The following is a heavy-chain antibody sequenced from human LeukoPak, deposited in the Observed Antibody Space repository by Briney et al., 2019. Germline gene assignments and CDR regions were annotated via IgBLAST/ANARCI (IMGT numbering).Heavy chain of an antibody. CDR2: FYYSGNT. CDR3: AKGDYDYWYFAL. D-gene: IGHD4-17*01. Sequence: PSETLSLTCTVSDGSISSYSWSWIRQPPGKGLEWIGYFYYSGNTNYNPSLKSRVTISVDTSKSQFSLKLSSVTAADTAVCYCAKGDYDYWYFALWGRGALVTVSS. V-gene: IGHV4-59*01. CDR1: DGSISSYS. J-gene: IGHJ2*01.